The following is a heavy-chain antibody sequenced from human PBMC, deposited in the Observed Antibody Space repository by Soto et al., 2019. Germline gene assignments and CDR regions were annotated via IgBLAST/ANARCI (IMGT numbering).Heavy chain of an antibody. CDR1: GFTFSSYS. CDR3: AKDPLWFGPVGTDGMDV. J-gene: IGHJ6*02. D-gene: IGHD3-10*01. CDR2: ISSSSGYI. Sequence: GGSLRLSCAASGFTFSSYSMNWVRQAPGKGLAWVSSISSSSGYIYYADSVKGRFTISRDNSKNTLYLQMNSLRAEDTAVYYCAKDPLWFGPVGTDGMDVWGQGTTVTVSS. V-gene: IGHV3-21*01.